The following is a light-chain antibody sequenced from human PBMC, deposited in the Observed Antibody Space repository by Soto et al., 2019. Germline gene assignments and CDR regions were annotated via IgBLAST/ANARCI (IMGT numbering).Light chain of an antibody. V-gene: IGKV1-16*01. CDR1: QGISSF. CDR3: QQYSSYPYT. Sequence: DIQMTQSPFSLSASVGDRVTITCRASQGISSFLAWFQQKPGKAPKSLIYLASTLQSGVPSTFSGSGSGTHFTLTISSLQPEDFGTYYCQQYSSYPYTFGQGTKLEI. J-gene: IGKJ2*01. CDR2: LAS.